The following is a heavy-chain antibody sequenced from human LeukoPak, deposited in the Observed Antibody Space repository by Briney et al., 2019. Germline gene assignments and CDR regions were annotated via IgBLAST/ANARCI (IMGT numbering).Heavy chain of an antibody. D-gene: IGHD6-13*01. CDR2: ISYSWST. J-gene: IGHJ4*02. Sequence: SETLFLSCTVADSSISRYYWSWIRQPRGKGLELIGYISYSWSTNYNPSLKSRVTISVDTSKNQFSLKLSSVTAADTAVYYCARGAVAGIWGRGTLVTVSS. CDR1: DSSISRYY. V-gene: IGHV4-59*08. CDR3: ARGAVAGI.